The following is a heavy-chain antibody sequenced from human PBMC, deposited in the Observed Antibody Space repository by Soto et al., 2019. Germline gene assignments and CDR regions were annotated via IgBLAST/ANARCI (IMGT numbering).Heavy chain of an antibody. Sequence: SVKVSCKASGGTFSSYTISWVRQAPGQGLEWMVRIIPILGIANYAQKFQGRVTITADKSTSTAYMELSSLRSEDTAVYYCAREAYDYIWGSYRVAFDIWGQGTMVTVSS. CDR3: AREAYDYIWGSYRVAFDI. CDR1: GGTFSSYT. J-gene: IGHJ3*02. V-gene: IGHV1-69*04. D-gene: IGHD3-16*02. CDR2: IIPILGIA.